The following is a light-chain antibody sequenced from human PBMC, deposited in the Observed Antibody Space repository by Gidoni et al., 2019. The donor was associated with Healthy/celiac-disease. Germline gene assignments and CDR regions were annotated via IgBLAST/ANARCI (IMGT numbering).Light chain of an antibody. V-gene: IGKV1-5*03. Sequence: DIQMTQSPSTLSASVGDRVTITCRASKSISSWLSWYQQKPGKAPKLLIYKASILESGVPSRFSGSGSGTECTLTISSLQPDDFATYYCQQYNSYSPTFXGXTKVEIK. CDR2: KAS. J-gene: IGKJ4*01. CDR3: QQYNSYSPT. CDR1: KSISSW.